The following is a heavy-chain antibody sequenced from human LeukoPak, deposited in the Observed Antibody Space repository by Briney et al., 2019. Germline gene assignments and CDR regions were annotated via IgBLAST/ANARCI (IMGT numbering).Heavy chain of an antibody. CDR2: ISRSGGTT. J-gene: IGHJ4*02. CDR1: GFTFSSSA. CDR3: AKEYDFWSGSSYYFDY. D-gene: IGHD3-3*01. Sequence: GGSLRLSCAASGFTFSSSAMSWVRQAPGKGLEWVSTISRSGGTTDYADSVKGRFTISRDNSKNTLYLQMNSLRAEDTAIYYCAKEYDFWSGSSYYFDYWGQGTLVTVSS. V-gene: IGHV3-23*01.